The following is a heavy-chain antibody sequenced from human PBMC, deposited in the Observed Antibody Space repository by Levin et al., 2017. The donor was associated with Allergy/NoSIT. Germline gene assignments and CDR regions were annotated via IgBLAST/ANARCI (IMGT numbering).Heavy chain of an antibody. CDR3: AKDRSGWPSTFDY. CDR1: GFTFSNYA. Sequence: GGSLRLSCAASGFTFSNYAMSWVRQAPGKGLEWVSGISGSGGSTYYADSVKGRFTISRDKSRNTLYLQMNSLRAEDTAIYYCAKDRSGWPSTFDYWGQGTLVTVSS. CDR2: ISGSGGST. J-gene: IGHJ4*02. V-gene: IGHV3-23*01. D-gene: IGHD6-19*01.